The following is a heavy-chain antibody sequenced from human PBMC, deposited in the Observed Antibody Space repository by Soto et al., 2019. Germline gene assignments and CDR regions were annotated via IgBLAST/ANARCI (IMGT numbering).Heavy chain of an antibody. J-gene: IGHJ6*02. CDR1: GGSFSGYY. CDR2: INHSGST. Sequence: SETLSLTCAVYGGSFSGYYWSWIRQPPGKGLEWIGEINHSGSTNYNPSLKSRVTISVDTSKNQFSLKLSSVTAADTAVYYCAKDGAAGSVLDVWGQGTTVTVSS. D-gene: IGHD6-13*01. CDR3: AKDGAAGSVLDV. V-gene: IGHV4-34*01.